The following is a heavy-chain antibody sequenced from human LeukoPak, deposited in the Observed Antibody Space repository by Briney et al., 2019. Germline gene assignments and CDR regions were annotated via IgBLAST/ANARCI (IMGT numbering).Heavy chain of an antibody. CDR1: GFTVSSKY. J-gene: IGHJ2*01. CDR3: ARDRGYRYFDI. Sequence: GGSLRLACAASGFTVSSKYMTWVRQAPGNGLEWVSVIYIGGSTDYAAYVNGRFTLSRDHSKNTLYLQITSLSAEDTAVYYCARDRGYRYFDIWGSGTLVTVSS. D-gene: IGHD1-26*01. V-gene: IGHV3-53*01. CDR2: IYIGGST.